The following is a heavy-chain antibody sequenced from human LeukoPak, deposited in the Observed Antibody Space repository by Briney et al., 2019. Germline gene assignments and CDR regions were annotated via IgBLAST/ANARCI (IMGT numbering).Heavy chain of an antibody. CDR2: ISSSGSTI. Sequence: GGSLRLSCAASGFTFSSYEMNWVRQAPGKGLEWVSYISSSGSTIYYADSVKGRFTISRDNAKNSLYLQMNSLRDEDTSVYYCARGGGASSWYTDYWGQGTLVTVSS. CDR3: ARGGGASSWYTDY. J-gene: IGHJ4*02. V-gene: IGHV3-48*03. D-gene: IGHD6-13*01. CDR1: GFTFSSYE.